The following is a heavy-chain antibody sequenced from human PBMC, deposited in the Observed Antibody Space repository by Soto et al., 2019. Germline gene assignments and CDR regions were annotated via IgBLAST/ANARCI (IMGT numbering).Heavy chain of an antibody. V-gene: IGHV3-30*18. Sequence: PGGSLRLSCEASGFAFNKFGMHWVRQAPGKGLEWVAFISYDGSYQYYADSVQGRSTITRDNSMNTLNMQLNSLRREDTAVYYCAKGGEVGGVLGDHWGQGTLVTVSS. D-gene: IGHD1-26*01. CDR1: GFAFNKFG. CDR3: AKGGEVGGVLGDH. J-gene: IGHJ4*02. CDR2: ISYDGSYQ.